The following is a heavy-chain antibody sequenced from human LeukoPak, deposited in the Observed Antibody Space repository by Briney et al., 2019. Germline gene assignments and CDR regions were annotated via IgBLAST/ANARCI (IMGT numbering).Heavy chain of an antibody. CDR2: ISSDGSST. D-gene: IGHD1-26*01. CDR3: ARGGVGATPFDY. Sequence: GGSLRLSCAASGFTFSSYWMHWVRQTPGKGLVWVSRISSDGSSTTYAESVKGRFTISRDNAKNTLYLQMNSLRAEDTAVYYCARGGVGATPFDYWGQGTLVTVSS. CDR1: GFTFSSYW. V-gene: IGHV3-74*01. J-gene: IGHJ4*02.